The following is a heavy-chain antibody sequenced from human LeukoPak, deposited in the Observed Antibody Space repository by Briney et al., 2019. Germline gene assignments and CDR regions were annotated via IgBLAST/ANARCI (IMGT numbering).Heavy chain of an antibody. CDR1: GGSFSGYY. J-gene: IGHJ6*02. V-gene: IGHV4-34*01. D-gene: IGHD2-15*01. CDR2: INHSGST. CDR3: AKATDPYYCSGGSCRYYHGMDV. Sequence: SETLSLTCAVYGGSFSGYYWSWIRQPPGKGLEWIGEINHSGSTNYNPSLKSRVTISVDTSKNQFSLKLSSVTAADTAVCYCAKATDPYYCSGGSCRYYHGMDVWGQGTTVTVSS.